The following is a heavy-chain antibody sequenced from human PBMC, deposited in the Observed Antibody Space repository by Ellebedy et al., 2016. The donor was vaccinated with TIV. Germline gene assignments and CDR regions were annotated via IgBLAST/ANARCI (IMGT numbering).Heavy chain of an antibody. CDR3: AKGSKYSSGFNAFDI. J-gene: IGHJ3*02. Sequence: GESLKISXAASGFSFSNYAMSWVRQAPGKGLESVSAISGSGGSTYYADSVKGRFTISRDNYKNTLYLQMNSLRAEDTAVYYCAKGSKYSSGFNAFDIWGQGTMVTVSS. D-gene: IGHD6-19*01. V-gene: IGHV3-23*01. CDR2: ISGSGGST. CDR1: GFSFSNYA.